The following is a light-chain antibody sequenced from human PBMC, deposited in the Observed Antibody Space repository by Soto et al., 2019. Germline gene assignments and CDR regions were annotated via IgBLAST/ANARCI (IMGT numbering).Light chain of an antibody. Sequence: DIVMTQSPDSLTVSLGERATVNCKSSQSILYSSNNKNYLAWYQQKIGQPPKLLISWASTRESGVPDRFSGSGSGTDFTLTISSLQAEDVAVYYCQQYSDPPLTFGGGTKVEI. CDR2: WAS. J-gene: IGKJ4*01. V-gene: IGKV4-1*01. CDR1: QSILYSSNNKNY. CDR3: QQYSDPPLT.